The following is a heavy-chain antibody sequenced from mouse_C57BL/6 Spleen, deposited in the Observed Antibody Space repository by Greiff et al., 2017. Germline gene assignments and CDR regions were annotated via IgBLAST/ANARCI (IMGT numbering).Heavy chain of an antibody. D-gene: IGHD4-1*01. CDR3: ARLGQYFDV. J-gene: IGHJ1*03. CDR2: IDPSDSYT. Sequence: QVQLQQPGAELVKPGASVKLSCKASGYTFTSYWMQWVKQRPGQGLEWIGEIDPSDSYTNYNQKFKGKATLTVDTSSSTAYMQLSSLTSEDSAVFYCARLGQYFDVWGTGTTVTVSS. V-gene: IGHV1-50*01. CDR1: GYTFTSYW.